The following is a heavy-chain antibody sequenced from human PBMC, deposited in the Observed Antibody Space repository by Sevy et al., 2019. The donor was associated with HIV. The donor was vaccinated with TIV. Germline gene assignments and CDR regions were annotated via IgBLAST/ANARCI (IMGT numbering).Heavy chain of an antibody. V-gene: IGHV3-7*01. Sequence: GGSLRLSCGASGFTFSTYWMNWVRQAPGKGLEWVANIKQDGGDKNHVDSVKGRFTISRDNAKNSVYLQMDSLTAEDTAIYYCTRGLSDYGDLFFDYWGQGTLVIVSS. J-gene: IGHJ4*02. CDR3: TRGLSDYGDLFFDY. CDR2: IKQDGGDK. D-gene: IGHD4-17*01. CDR1: GFTFSTYW.